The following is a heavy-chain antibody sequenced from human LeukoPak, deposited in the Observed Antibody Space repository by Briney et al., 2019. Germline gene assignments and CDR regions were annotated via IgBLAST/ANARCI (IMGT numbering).Heavy chain of an antibody. V-gene: IGHV4-59*01. CDR3: ARGEIGYCSGGSCLWFAP. Sequence: SETLSLTCTVSGGSISSYYWSWIRQPPGKGLEWIGYIYYSGSTNYNPSLKSRVTISVDTSKNQFSLKLSSVTAADTAVYYCARGEIGYCSGGSCLWFAPWGQGTLVTVSS. D-gene: IGHD2-15*01. J-gene: IGHJ5*02. CDR1: GGSISSYY. CDR2: IYYSGST.